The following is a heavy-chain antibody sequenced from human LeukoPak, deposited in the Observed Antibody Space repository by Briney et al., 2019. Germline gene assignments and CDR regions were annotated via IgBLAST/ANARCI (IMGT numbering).Heavy chain of an antibody. D-gene: IGHD3-9*01. Sequence: WASVKVSCKASGYTFTSYGISWVRQAPGQGLEWMGWISAYNGNTNYAQKLQGRVTMTTDTSTSTAYMELRSLRSDDTAVYYCATVGGLDILTGYPRDYWGQGTLVTVSS. CDR3: ATVGGLDILTGYPRDY. J-gene: IGHJ4*02. CDR2: ISAYNGNT. V-gene: IGHV1-18*01. CDR1: GYTFTSYG.